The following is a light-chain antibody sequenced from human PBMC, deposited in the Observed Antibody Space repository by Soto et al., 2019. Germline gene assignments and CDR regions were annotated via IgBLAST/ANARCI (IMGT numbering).Light chain of an antibody. CDR3: QQSYSTPPT. J-gene: IGKJ5*01. CDR1: QSISSY. Sequence: DIQMTQSPSSLSASVGDRVTITCRARQSISSYLNWYQQKPGKAPKLLIYAASSLQSGVPSRFSGSGSGTDFTLTISSLQPEDFAAYYGQQSYSTPPTFGQGTRLEIK. V-gene: IGKV1-39*01. CDR2: AAS.